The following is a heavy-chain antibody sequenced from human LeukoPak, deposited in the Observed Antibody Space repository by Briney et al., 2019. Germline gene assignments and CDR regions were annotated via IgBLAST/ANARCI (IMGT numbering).Heavy chain of an antibody. CDR2: MYSGGST. CDR3: ASSYSSSWPEIDY. V-gene: IGHV3-66*01. D-gene: IGHD6-13*01. CDR1: GFTVSSHY. J-gene: IGHJ4*02. Sequence: PGGSLRLSCAASGFTVSSHYMSWVRQAPGKGLEWVSVMYSGGSTYYADSVKGRFIISRDNSKNTPYLQMNRLRPEDTAVYYWASSYSSSWPEIDYWGQGTLVAVSS.